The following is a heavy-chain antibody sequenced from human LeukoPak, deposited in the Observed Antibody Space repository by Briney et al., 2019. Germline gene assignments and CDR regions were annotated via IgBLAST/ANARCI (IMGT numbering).Heavy chain of an antibody. D-gene: IGHD3-22*01. CDR1: GGSISSYY. V-gene: IGHV4-59*12. Sequence: SETLSLTCTVSGGSISSYYWSWIRQPPGKGLEWIGCFYYSGSTNYNPSLKSRVSISVDTSKNQFSLKLSSVTAADTAVYYCARGYGDSSGYYLWGQGTLVTVSS. CDR2: FYYSGST. CDR3: ARGYGDSSGYYL. J-gene: IGHJ5*02.